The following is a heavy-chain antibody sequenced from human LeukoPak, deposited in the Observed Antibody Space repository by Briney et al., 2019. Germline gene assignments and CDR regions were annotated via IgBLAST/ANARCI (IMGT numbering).Heavy chain of an antibody. CDR2: IYYSGST. D-gene: IGHD3-9*01. V-gene: IGHV4-59*08. J-gene: IGHJ3*02. CDR3: ARHFYDILTGYSLDAFDI. Sequence: SETLSLTCTVSGGSISSYYWSWIRQPAGKGLEWIGYIYYSGSTNYNPSLKSRVTISVDTSKNQFSLKLSSVTAADTAVYYCARHFYDILTGYSLDAFDIWGQGTMVTVSS. CDR1: GGSISSYY.